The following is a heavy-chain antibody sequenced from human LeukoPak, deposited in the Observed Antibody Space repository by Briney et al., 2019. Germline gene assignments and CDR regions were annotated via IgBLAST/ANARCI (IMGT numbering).Heavy chain of an antibody. Sequence: GGSLRLSCVASGFTFSSYWMSWFRQAQGKGLEWVANIKQDGSEKHYVDSVKGRFTISRDNAKNSLYLQMNSLRVEDTAVYFCASYRYSSGPADYWGQGTLVTVSS. J-gene: IGHJ4*02. CDR1: GFTFSSYW. CDR2: IKQDGSEK. D-gene: IGHD6-19*01. V-gene: IGHV3-7*01. CDR3: ASYRYSSGPADY.